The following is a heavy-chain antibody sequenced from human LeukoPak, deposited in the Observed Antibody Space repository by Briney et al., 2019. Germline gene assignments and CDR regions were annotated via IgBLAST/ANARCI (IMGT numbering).Heavy chain of an antibody. CDR3: ARDVYGSGSYYNVEGY. J-gene: IGHJ4*02. CDR2: INPNSGGT. D-gene: IGHD3-10*01. Sequence: ASVKVSCKASGYTFTGYYMHWVRQAPGQGLEWMGWINPNSGGTNYAQKFQGRVTMTRDTPISTAYMELSRLRSDDTAVYYCARDVYGSGSYYNVEGYWGQGTLVTVSS. V-gene: IGHV1-2*02. CDR1: GYTFTGYY.